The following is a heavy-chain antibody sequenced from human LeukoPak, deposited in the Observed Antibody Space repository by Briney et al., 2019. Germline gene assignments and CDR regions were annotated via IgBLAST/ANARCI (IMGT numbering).Heavy chain of an antibody. CDR1: GGFINSYY. D-gene: IGHD3-9*01. Sequence: PSETLSLTCTVSGGFINSYYWSWIRQPAGKGLEWIGRVYTSGITNYNPSLKSRITMSVDTSKNQFSPKLTSVTAADTAVYYCARHNGFDRGYYYYMDVWGKGTTVTVSS. CDR2: VYTSGIT. CDR3: ARHNGFDRGYYYYMDV. V-gene: IGHV4-4*07. J-gene: IGHJ6*03.